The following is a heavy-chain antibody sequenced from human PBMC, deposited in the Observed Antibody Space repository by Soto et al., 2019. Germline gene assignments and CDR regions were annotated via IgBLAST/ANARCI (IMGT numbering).Heavy chain of an antibody. J-gene: IGHJ3*02. D-gene: IGHD1-1*01. CDR2: FYHSGST. CDR3: AREETGNDALDI. V-gene: IGHV4-31*11. CDR1: GGSLRSATYY. Sequence: QLQLQESGPGLVKPSQTLSLTCAVSGGSLRSATYYWSWIRQHPGKGLEWIGYFYHSGSTYYKPSLRSRVTISIDTSKNQFSLNLRSVTDADTAIYYCAREETGNDALDIWGQGTLVTVSS.